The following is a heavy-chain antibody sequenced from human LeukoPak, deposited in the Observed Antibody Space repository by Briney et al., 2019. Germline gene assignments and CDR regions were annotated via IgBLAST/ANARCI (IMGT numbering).Heavy chain of an antibody. V-gene: IGHV3-9*01. J-gene: IGHJ4*02. CDR2: ISWNSGSL. CDR3: VKDRDYGSGSTSDY. CDR1: GFTFDDYA. D-gene: IGHD3-10*01. Sequence: PGRSLRLSCAASGFTFDDYAMHWVRQAPGKGLEWVSGISWNSGSLGYADSVKGRFTISRDNAKNSLYLQMNSLRAEDTALYYCVKDRDYGSGSTSDYWGLGTLVSVSS.